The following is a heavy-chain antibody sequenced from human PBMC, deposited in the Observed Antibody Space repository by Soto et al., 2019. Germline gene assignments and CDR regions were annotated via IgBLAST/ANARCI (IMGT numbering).Heavy chain of an antibody. CDR2: IHHSGST. CDR1: GGSLSGSY. V-gene: IGHV4-34*01. D-gene: IGHD1-26*01. CDR3: ASHGGYYFDH. Sequence: QVQLQQWGAGLLKPSETLSLTCAVYGGSLSGSYWTWIRQLPGKGLEWIGEIHHSGSTVYNPSLESRVNMSVDTSENQLSLKLTSVTAGDSAVYYCASHGGYYFDHWGQGAPVTVSS. J-gene: IGHJ5*02.